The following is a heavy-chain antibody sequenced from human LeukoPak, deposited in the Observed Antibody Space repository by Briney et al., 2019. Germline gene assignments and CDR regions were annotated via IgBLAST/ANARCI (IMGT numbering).Heavy chain of an antibody. V-gene: IGHV4-34*01. D-gene: IGHD6-19*01. CDR1: GGSPSGYY. J-gene: IGHJ4*02. CDR3: ATPGIAVAGAAYYFDY. CDR2: INHRGST. Sequence: PSETPSLTCAVYGGSPSGYYWSWIRPPPGKGLEWMGEINHRGSTNYNPSLKSRVTISVDTSKKQFSLKLSSVTAADTAVYYCATPGIAVAGAAYYFDYWGQGTLVTVSS.